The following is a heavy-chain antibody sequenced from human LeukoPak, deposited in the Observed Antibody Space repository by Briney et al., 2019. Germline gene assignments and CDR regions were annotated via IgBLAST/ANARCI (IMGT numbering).Heavy chain of an antibody. CDR1: GDSVSSNSAA. J-gene: IGHJ2*01. Sequence: SQTLSLTCAISGDSVSSNSAAWNWITQSPSRGLKWLGRTYYGSKWYNDYAVSVKSRITINPDTSKNQFSLQLNSVTPEDTAVYYCARDRASGYWYFDLWGRGTLVTVSS. CDR2: TYYGSKWYN. V-gene: IGHV6-1*01. D-gene: IGHD3-10*01. CDR3: ARDRASGYWYFDL.